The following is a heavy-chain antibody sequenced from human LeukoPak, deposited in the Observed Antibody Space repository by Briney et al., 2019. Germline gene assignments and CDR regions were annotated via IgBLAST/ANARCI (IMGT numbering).Heavy chain of an antibody. CDR3: AKARAVVVAARGLDY. Sequence: GGSLRLSCAASGFTFSSYGMHWVRQAPGKGLEWVAVISYDGSNKYYADSVEGRFTISRDNSKNTLYLQMNSLRAEDTAVYYCAKARAVVVAARGLDYWGQGTLVTVSS. CDR1: GFTFSSYG. J-gene: IGHJ4*02. CDR2: ISYDGSNK. D-gene: IGHD2-15*01. V-gene: IGHV3-30*18.